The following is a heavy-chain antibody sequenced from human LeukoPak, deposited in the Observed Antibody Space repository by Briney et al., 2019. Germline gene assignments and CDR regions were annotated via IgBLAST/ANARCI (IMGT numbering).Heavy chain of an antibody. CDR3: ARDGTAAGLYFDL. V-gene: IGHV3-7*01. J-gene: IGHJ4*01. CDR1: GFTFGEYA. D-gene: IGHD6-13*01. CDR2: IRQDGSEK. Sequence: GGSLRLSCTASGFTFGEYAMNWVRQAPGKGPEWVASIRQDGSEKTYVDSVKGRFTISRDNTKNSLSLQLNGLRAENTAVYYCARDGTAAGLYFDLWGQGTLVTVSS.